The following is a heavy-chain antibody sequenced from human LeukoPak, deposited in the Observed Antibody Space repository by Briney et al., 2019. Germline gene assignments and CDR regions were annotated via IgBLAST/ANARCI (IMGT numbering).Heavy chain of an antibody. CDR3: ARPIYGEKNWFDP. D-gene: IGHD4-17*01. V-gene: IGHV1-2*02. J-gene: IGHJ5*02. CDR2: INPNSGGT. CDR1: GYTFTGYY. Sequence: ASVKVSCKASGYTFTGYYMHWVRQAPGQGLEWMGWINPNSGGTNYAQKFQGRVTVTRDTSISTAYMELSRLRSDDTAVYYCARPIYGEKNWFDPWGQGTLVTVSS.